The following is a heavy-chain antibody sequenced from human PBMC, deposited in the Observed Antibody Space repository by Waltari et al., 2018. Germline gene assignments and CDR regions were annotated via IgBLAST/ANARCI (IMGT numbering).Heavy chain of an antibody. CDR2: INTDGGTT. D-gene: IGHD2-2*03. J-gene: IGHJ1*01. CDR1: GFTFSAAW. Sequence: EVQLVESGGGLVKPGGSLRLSCAASGFTFSAAWLNWVRQAPGKGLEWVGRINTDGGTTDYAAPVKGRFTVSRDDSKNTLYLQMNSLKIEDTAVYYCTTLPGYCRSTSCYEYFQHWGQGTLVTVSS. V-gene: IGHV3-15*07. CDR3: TTLPGYCRSTSCYEYFQH.